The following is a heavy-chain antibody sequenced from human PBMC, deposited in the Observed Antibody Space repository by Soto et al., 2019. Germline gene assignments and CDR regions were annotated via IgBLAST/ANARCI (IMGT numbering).Heavy chain of an antibody. CDR3: TRDDILTGYNWFDP. Sequence: GSLRLSCTASXFTFGDYAMSWFRQAPGKGLEWVGFIRSKAYGGTTEYAASVKGRFTISRDDSKSIAYLQMNSLKTEDTAVYYCTRDDILTGYNWFDPWGQGTLVTVSS. J-gene: IGHJ5*02. V-gene: IGHV3-49*03. CDR1: XFTFGDYA. D-gene: IGHD3-9*01. CDR2: IRSKAYGGTT.